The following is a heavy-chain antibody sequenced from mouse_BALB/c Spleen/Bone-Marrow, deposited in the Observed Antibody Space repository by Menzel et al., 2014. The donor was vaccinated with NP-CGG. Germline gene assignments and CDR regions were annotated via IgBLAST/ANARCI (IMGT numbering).Heavy chain of an antibody. CDR3: ATMITDWYFDV. Sequence: VTLKVSGAELVKPGASVKLSCTASGLNIKDTYMHWVKQRPEQGLEWIGRIDPANGNTKYDPKFQGKATITADTSSNTAYLQLSSLTSEDTAVYYCATMITDWYFDVWGAGTTVTVSS. CDR2: IDPANGNT. D-gene: IGHD2-4*01. CDR1: GLNIKDTY. J-gene: IGHJ1*01. V-gene: IGHV14-3*02.